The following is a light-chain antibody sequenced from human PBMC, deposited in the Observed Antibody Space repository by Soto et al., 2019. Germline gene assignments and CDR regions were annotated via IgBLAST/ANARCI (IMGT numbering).Light chain of an antibody. Sequence: DIQMDQSPSTLSASVGDRVTITCRASQSISSWLAWYQQKPGKAPKLLIYKASTLQTGVPSRFSGSASGTEFTLTISSLQPDDFATYYCQQYNSYPRTFGHGTKVEIK. CDR3: QQYNSYPRT. V-gene: IGKV1-5*03. J-gene: IGKJ1*01. CDR1: QSISSW. CDR2: KAS.